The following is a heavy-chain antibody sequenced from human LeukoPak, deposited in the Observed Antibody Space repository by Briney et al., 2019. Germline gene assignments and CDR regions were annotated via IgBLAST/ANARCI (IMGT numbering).Heavy chain of an antibody. CDR2: INHSGST. CDR1: GGSFSGYY. V-gene: IGHV4-34*01. Sequence: SETLSLTCAVYGGSFSGYYWSWIRQPPGKGLEWIGEINHSGSTNYNPSLKSRVTISVDTSKNQFSLKLSSVTAADTAAYYCARVRAVAGPPDYWGQGTLVTVSS. CDR3: ARVRAVAGPPDY. J-gene: IGHJ4*02. D-gene: IGHD6-19*01.